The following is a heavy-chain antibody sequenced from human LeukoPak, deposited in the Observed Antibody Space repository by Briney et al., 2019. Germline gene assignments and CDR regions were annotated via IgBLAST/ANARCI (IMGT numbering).Heavy chain of an antibody. CDR3: ARGYSNAFDI. J-gene: IGHJ3*02. CDR2: ISSSSSYT. Sequence: PGGSLRLSCAASEFTFSTYWMSWVRQAPGKGLEWVSYISSSSSYTNYADSVKGRFTISRDNAKNSLYLQMNSLRAEDTAVYYCARGYSNAFDIWGQGTMVTVSS. D-gene: IGHD6-13*01. CDR1: EFTFSTYW. V-gene: IGHV3-11*06.